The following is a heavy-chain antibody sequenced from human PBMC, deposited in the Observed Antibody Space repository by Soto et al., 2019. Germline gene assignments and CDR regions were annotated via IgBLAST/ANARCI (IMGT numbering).Heavy chain of an antibody. CDR3: ARASNFWSGYFGY. D-gene: IGHD3-3*01. V-gene: IGHV3-21*01. J-gene: IGHJ4*02. CDR2: ISSSSSYI. Sequence: EVQLVESGGGLVKPGGSRRLSCAASGFTFSSYSMNWVRQAPGKGLEWVSSISSSSSYIYYADSVKGRFTISGDNAKNSRYLQMNSLRAEDTAVYYCARASNFWSGYFGYWGQGTLVTVSS. CDR1: GFTFSSYS.